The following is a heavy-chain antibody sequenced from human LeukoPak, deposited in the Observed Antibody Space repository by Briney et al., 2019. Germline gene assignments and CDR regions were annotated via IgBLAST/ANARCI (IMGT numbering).Heavy chain of an antibody. J-gene: IGHJ4*02. CDR1: GYTFTSYA. D-gene: IGHD6-19*01. CDR3: ARDLGISGWYAPPLGYFDY. Sequence: ASVKVSCKASGYTFTSYAMNWVRQAPGQGLEWMGWINTKSGATNYAQNFQGRVTMTRDTSMSTTYMELKRLRSDDTAVYYCARDLGISGWYAPPLGYFDYWGQGTLLTVSS. CDR2: INTKSGAT. V-gene: IGHV1-2*02.